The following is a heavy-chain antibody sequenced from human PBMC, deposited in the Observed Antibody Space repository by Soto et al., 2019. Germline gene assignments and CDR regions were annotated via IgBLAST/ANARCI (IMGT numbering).Heavy chain of an antibody. CDR2: IYYSGST. CDR1: GGSISSGGYY. Sequence: SETLSLTCTVSGGSISSGGYYWSWIRQHPGKGLEWIGYIYYSGSTYYNPSLKSRVTMSVDTSRNQLLLQLNSVTAADTAVYYCARDKITGLFDYWGQGTLVTVSS. V-gene: IGHV4-61*08. D-gene: IGHD2-8*02. CDR3: ARDKITGLFDY. J-gene: IGHJ4*02.